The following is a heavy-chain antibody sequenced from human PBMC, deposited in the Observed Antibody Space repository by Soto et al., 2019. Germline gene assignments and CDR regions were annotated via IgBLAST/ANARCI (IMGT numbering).Heavy chain of an antibody. CDR1: GGSIRTGGYS. Sequence: QLQLQESGSGLVKPSQTLSLTCTVSGGSIRTGGYSWSWIRQPPGKGLEWIGNTYHSGNPYYNPSLKGRVTISVDGSKNQFCLMVSSVTAADTAVYYCAREDYGDYGGYFDYWGQGSLVTVSS. V-gene: IGHV4-30-2*01. CDR3: AREDYGDYGGYFDY. CDR2: TYHSGNP. D-gene: IGHD4-17*01. J-gene: IGHJ4*02.